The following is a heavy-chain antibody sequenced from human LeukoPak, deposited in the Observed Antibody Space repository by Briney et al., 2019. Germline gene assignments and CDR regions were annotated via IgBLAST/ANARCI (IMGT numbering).Heavy chain of an antibody. CDR1: GFTFNTYG. CDR3: ARDFRFLDDY. D-gene: IGHD3-3*01. CDR2: ISGSGSST. Sequence: GGSLRLSCAASGFTFNTYGMTWVRQAPGKGLEWVSSISGSGSSTYYADSVKGRFTISRDNSKNTVYLQMNSLRAEDTAMYYCARDFRFLDDYWGQGTLVTVSS. V-gene: IGHV3-23*01. J-gene: IGHJ4*02.